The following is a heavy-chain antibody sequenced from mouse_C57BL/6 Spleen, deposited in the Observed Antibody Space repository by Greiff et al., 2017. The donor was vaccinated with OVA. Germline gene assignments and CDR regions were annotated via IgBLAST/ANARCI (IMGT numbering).Heavy chain of an antibody. CDR1: GYTFTDYY. V-gene: IGHV1-26*01. D-gene: IGHD5-5*01. Sequence: VQLQQSGPELVKPGASVKISCKASGYTFTDYYMNWVKQSHGKSLEWIGDINPKNGGTSYNQKFKGKATLTVDKSSSTAYMELRSLTSEDSAVYYCAPYLYYFDYWGQGTTLTVSS. CDR3: APYLYYFDY. CDR2: INPKNGGT. J-gene: IGHJ2*01.